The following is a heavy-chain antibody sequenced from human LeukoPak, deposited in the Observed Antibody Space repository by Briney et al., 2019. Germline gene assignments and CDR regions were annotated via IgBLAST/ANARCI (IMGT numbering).Heavy chain of an antibody. Sequence: GASVKVSCKASGYIFSDYYMHWVRQAPGQGLEWLGWINPKSGAADYAQQFRGRVTMTRDTSINTDYMEMKRVTSDDTAVYYCARGAEAETSPLDFWGQGMLVIVS. CDR2: INPKSGAA. CDR1: GYIFSDYY. D-gene: IGHD6-13*01. V-gene: IGHV1-2*02. J-gene: IGHJ4*02. CDR3: ARGAEAETSPLDF.